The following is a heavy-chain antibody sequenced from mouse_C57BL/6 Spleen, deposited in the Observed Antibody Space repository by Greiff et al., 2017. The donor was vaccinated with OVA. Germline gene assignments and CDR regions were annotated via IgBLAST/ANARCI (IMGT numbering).Heavy chain of an antibody. V-gene: IGHV1-15*01. D-gene: IGHD4-1*01. Sequence: VHLVESGAELVRPGASVTLSCKASGYTFTDYEMHWVKQTPVHGLEWIGAIDPETGGTAYNQKFKGKAILTADKSSSTAYMELRSLTSEDSAVYYCTRFLGPYFDYWGQGTTLTVSS. CDR3: TRFLGPYFDY. CDR1: GYTFTDYE. CDR2: IDPETGGT. J-gene: IGHJ2*01.